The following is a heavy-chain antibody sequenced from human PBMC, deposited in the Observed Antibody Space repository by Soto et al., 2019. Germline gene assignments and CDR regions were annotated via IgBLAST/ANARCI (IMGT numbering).Heavy chain of an antibody. CDR1: GFTFSSYA. CDR3: AKDGYCSGGSCYSDY. J-gene: IGHJ4*02. CDR2: ISGSGGST. Sequence: GGSLRLSCAASGFTFSSYAMSWVRQAPGKGLEWVSAISGSGGSTYYADSVKGRFTISRDNYKNTLHLQMNSLRAEDTAVYYCAKDGYCSGGSCYSDYWGQGTLVTVSS. V-gene: IGHV3-23*01. D-gene: IGHD2-15*01.